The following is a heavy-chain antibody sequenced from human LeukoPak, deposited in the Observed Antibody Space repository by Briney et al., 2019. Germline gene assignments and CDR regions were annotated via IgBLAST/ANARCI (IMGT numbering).Heavy chain of an antibody. CDR3: ARDADNPSGIAAAGQIDY. CDR1: GYTFTGYY. D-gene: IGHD6-13*01. Sequence: ASVKVSCKASGYTFTGYYMHWVRQAPGQGLEWMGWINLNNGGTNYAQKFQGRVTMTRDTSISTAYMELSRLRSDDTAVYYCARDADNPSGIAAAGQIDYWGQGTLVTVSS. V-gene: IGHV1-2*02. J-gene: IGHJ4*02. CDR2: INLNNGGT.